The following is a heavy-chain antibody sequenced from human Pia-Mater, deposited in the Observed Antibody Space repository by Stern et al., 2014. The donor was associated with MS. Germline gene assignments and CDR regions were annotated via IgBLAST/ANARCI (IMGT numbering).Heavy chain of an antibody. CDR2: ISASGGST. J-gene: IGHJ3*02. CDR3: AKGVWGSYLNAFDM. V-gene: IGHV3-23*04. D-gene: IGHD3-16*02. CDR1: GFRFSSYA. Sequence: EVQLEESGGGFVQPGGSLRLSCAASGFRFSSYAMSWVRQTPGKGLEWVAGISASGGSTYYADSVKVRFTISRDKSKNSLFLQMNSLRAEDTAVYSCAKGVWGSYLNAFDMWGQGTMVTVSS.